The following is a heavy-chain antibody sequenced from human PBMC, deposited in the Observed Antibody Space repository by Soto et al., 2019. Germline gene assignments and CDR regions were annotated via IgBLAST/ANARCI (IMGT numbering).Heavy chain of an antibody. CDR1: GGTFSSYA. D-gene: IGHD6-6*01. CDR3: ARDGGAARRYYYYGMDV. V-gene: IGHV1-69*01. CDR2: IIPIFGTA. J-gene: IGHJ6*02. Sequence: QVQLVQSGAEVKKPGSSVKVSCKASGGTFSSYAISWVRQAPGQGLEWMGGIIPIFGTANYAQKFQGRVTITADESTSTAYMELSSLRSEDTAVYYCARDGGAARRYYYYGMDVWGQGTTVTGSS.